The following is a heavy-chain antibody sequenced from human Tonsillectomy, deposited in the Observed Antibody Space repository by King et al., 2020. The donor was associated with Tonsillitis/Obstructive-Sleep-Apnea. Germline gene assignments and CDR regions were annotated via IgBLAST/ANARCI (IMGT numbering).Heavy chain of an antibody. V-gene: IGHV3-33*01. CDR3: ARGALPGYFDL. J-gene: IGHJ4*02. CDR1: GFSFSTSG. Sequence: VQLVESGGGVVQPGRSLRLSCAASGFSFSTSGLYWVRQAPGKGLEWVAAIWSDGSHISYVDSVKGRFTISRDNPKNMLFLQMNSLRSDDTAVYYCARGALPGYFDLWGQGTLVTVSS. D-gene: IGHD2-21*01. CDR2: IWSDGSHI.